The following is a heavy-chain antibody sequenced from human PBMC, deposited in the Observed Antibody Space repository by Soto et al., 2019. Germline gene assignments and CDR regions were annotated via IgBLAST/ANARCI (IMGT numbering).Heavy chain of an antibody. D-gene: IGHD6-13*01. CDR1: GGSISSSSYY. CDR2: IYYSGST. Sequence: SETLSLTCTVSGGSISSSSYYWGWIHQPPGKGLEWIGSIYYSGSTYYNPSLKSRVTISVDTSKNQFSLKLSSVTAADTAVYYCARHPAGYSSSWRYYYYGMDVWGQGTTVTVSS. J-gene: IGHJ6*02. V-gene: IGHV4-39*01. CDR3: ARHPAGYSSSWRYYYYGMDV.